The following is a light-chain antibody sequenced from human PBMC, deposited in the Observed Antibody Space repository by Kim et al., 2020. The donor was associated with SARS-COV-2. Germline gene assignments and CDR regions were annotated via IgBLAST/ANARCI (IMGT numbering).Light chain of an antibody. Sequence: DIQMTQSPSSLSASVGDTINMTCRASQNIRTYLNWYLQTPGKAPSLLVYGASNLQSGVPSRFSGRGSGTDFTLTISSIQPEDFATYHCQQTYISPRLTFGGGTKVDIK. CDR2: GAS. V-gene: IGKV1-39*01. J-gene: IGKJ4*01. CDR3: QQTYISPRLT. CDR1: QNIRTY.